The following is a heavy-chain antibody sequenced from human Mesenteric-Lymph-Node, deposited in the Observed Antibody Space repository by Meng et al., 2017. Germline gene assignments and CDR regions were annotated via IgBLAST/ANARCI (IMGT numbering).Heavy chain of an antibody. CDR3: ARDTPSLNWYFDL. CDR1: GGSISSVDYY. J-gene: IGHJ2*01. V-gene: IGHV4-30-4*01. CDR2: IYSRGST. Sequence: QVQLQESGPGLVKPSQTLSLTCNFSGGSISSVDYYWSWIRQPPGKGLEWIGYIYSRGSTYYNPSLKSRVTISVDTSKNQFSLKLSSVTAADTAVYYCARDTPSLNWYFDLWGRGTLVTVSS.